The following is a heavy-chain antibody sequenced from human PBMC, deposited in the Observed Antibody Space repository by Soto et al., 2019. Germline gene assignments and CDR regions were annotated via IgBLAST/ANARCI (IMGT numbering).Heavy chain of an antibody. V-gene: IGHV6-1*01. J-gene: IGHJ6*03. CDR1: GDSVSSNSAG. D-gene: IGHD5-12*01. Sequence: QVQLQLSGPGLMKPSQTLSLTCAISGDSVSSNSAGWNWVRQTPSRGLEWLGRTYYKSKWFNTCAVSVKSRITITPDTSQNQFSLQLDSVTPEDTAVYYCARGSWDDVSGHYYMDVWGKGTTVTVSS. CDR3: ARGSWDDVSGHYYMDV. CDR2: TYYKSKWFN.